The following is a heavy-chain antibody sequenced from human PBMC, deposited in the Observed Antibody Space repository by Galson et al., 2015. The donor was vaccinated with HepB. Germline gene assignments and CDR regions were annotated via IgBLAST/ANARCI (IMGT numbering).Heavy chain of an antibody. CDR3: AREGKQQLRYFQH. V-gene: IGHV1-69*13. CDR2: IIPIFGTA. CDR1: GGTFSSYA. J-gene: IGHJ1*01. D-gene: IGHD6-13*01. Sequence: SVKVSCKASGGTFSSYAISWVRQAPGQGLEWMGGIIPIFGTANYAQKFQGRVTITADESTSTAYMELSSLRSEDTAVYYCAREGKQQLRYFQHWGQGTLVTVSS.